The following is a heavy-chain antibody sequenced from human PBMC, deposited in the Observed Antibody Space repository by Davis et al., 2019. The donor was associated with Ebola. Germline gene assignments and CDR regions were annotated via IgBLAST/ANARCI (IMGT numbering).Heavy chain of an antibody. V-gene: IGHV3-23*01. Sequence: GESLKISCAASGFTVSSNYMSWVRQAPGKGLEWVSAISGSGGSTYYADSVKGRFTISRDNSKNTLYLQMNSLRAEDTAVYYCARDGSSWYFYGMDVWGQGTTVTVSS. CDR3: ARDGSSWYFYGMDV. J-gene: IGHJ6*02. CDR1: GFTVSSNY. D-gene: IGHD6-13*01. CDR2: ISGSGGST.